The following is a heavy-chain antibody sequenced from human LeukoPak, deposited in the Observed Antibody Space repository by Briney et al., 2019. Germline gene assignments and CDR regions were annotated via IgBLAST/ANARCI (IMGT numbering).Heavy chain of an antibody. CDR2: ISSSGSTI. CDR1: GFTFSDYY. D-gene: IGHD2-15*01. CDR3: ARVGDCSGGSCYYFDY. V-gene: IGHV3-11*04. Sequence: GGSLRLSCAASGFTFSDYYMSWIRQAPGKGLEWVSYISSSGSTIYYADSVKGRFTISRDNAKNSLYLQMNSLRVEDTAVYYCARVGDCSGGSCYYFDYWGQGTLVTVSS. J-gene: IGHJ4*02.